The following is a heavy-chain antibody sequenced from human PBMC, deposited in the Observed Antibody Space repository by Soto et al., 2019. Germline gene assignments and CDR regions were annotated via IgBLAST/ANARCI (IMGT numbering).Heavy chain of an antibody. CDR3: ASLHYYYYGMDV. V-gene: IGHV1-3*01. Sequence: ASVKVSCKASGYTFTSYGINWVRQAPGQRLEWMGWINADNGNTKYSQKLQGRVTMTRDTSTSTAYMELSSLRSEDTTVYYCASLHYYYYGMDVWGQGTTVTVS. CDR1: GYTFTSYG. CDR2: INADNGNT. J-gene: IGHJ6*02.